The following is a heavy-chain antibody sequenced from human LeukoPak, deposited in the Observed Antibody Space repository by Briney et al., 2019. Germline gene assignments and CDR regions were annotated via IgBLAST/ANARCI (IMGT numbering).Heavy chain of an antibody. J-gene: IGHJ5*02. CDR1: GGSISSGSYY. D-gene: IGHD2-2*01. CDR3: ARAPRYCSSTSCYWLDP. V-gene: IGHV4-61*02. CDR2: IYISGTT. Sequence: PSQTLSLTCTVSGGSISSGSYYWSWIRQPAGKGLEWIGRIYISGTTNYNPSLKSRVTISVDTSKNQFSLKLTSVTAADTAVYYCARAPRYCSSTSCYWLDPWGQGTLVTVSS.